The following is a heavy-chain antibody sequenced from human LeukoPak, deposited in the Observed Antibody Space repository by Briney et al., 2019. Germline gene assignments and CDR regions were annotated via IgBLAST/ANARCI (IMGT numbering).Heavy chain of an antibody. V-gene: IGHV3-23*01. D-gene: IGHD5-12*01. J-gene: IGHJ4*02. Sequence: GGSLRLSCAASGFTFSSYAMSWVRQAPGKGLEWVSVISGSGGSTYYADSVKGRFNIYRDNSKNTLYLQMNSLRAEDTAVYYCARTTLYSGYDFYFDYWGQGTLVTVSS. CDR1: GFTFSSYA. CDR3: ARTTLYSGYDFYFDY. CDR2: ISGSGGST.